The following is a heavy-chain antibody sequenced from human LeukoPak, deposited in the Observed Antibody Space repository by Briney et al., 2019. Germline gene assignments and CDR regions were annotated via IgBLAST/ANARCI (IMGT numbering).Heavy chain of an antibody. CDR1: GYTFTGYY. Sequence: ASVKVSCKASGYTFTGYYMHWVRQAPGQGLEWMGWINPNSGGTNYAQKFQGRVTMTRDTSISTAYMELSRLRSDDTAVYYCASTMVRGSKGAFDICGQGTMVTVSS. V-gene: IGHV1-2*02. J-gene: IGHJ3*02. D-gene: IGHD3-10*01. CDR3: ASTMVRGSKGAFDI. CDR2: INPNSGGT.